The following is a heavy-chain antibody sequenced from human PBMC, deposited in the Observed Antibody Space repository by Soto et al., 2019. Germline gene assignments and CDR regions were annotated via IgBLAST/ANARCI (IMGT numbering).Heavy chain of an antibody. CDR1: GFTFSSYA. Sequence: EVQLLESGGGLVQPGGSLRLSCAASGFTFSSYAMRWVRQAPVKGLEWVSAISGSGGSTYYADSVKGRFTISRDNSKKTLYLQMNSLRADDTAVYYCARRGSGSYYDYWGQGTLVTVSS. D-gene: IGHD1-26*01. CDR2: ISGSGGST. J-gene: IGHJ4*02. CDR3: ARRGSGSYYDY. V-gene: IGHV3-23*01.